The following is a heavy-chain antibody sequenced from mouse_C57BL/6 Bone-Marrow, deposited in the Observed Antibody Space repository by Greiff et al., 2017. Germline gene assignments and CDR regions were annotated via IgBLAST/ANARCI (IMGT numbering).Heavy chain of an antibody. D-gene: IGHD2-3*01. J-gene: IGHJ1*03. CDR3: ARRGYDGGYFDV. CDR1: GFSLTSYA. Sequence: VQGVESGPGLVAPSQSLSITCTVSGFSLTSYAISWVRQPPGKGLEWLGVIWPGGGTNYNYALKSRLSISKDNSKSQVFLKMNSLQTDDTAREYCARRGYDGGYFDVWGTGTTVTVSS. CDR2: IWPGGGT. V-gene: IGHV2-9-1*01.